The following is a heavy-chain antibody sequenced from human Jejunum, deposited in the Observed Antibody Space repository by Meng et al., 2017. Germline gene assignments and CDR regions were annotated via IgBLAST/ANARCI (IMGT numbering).Heavy chain of an antibody. J-gene: IGHJ4*02. V-gene: IGHV4-4*02. CDR3: ARVDSSASFDY. CDR1: GASISSSNW. CDR2: IYHRGNI. Sequence: QVQLQESGPGRGKTAGTLSRTGAVSGASISSSNWWSWVRQSPGKGLEWIGEIYHRGNINYNPSLKSRVTISVDKSKNQFSLKLNSVTAADSAVYYCARVDSSASFDYWGQGTLVTVSS. D-gene: IGHD6-6*01.